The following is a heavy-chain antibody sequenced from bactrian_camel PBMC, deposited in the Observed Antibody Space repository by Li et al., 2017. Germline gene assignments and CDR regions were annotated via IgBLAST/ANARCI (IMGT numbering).Heavy chain of an antibody. CDR2: INSGGGTT. V-gene: IGHV3S40*01. J-gene: IGHJ4*01. D-gene: IGHD2*01. CDR3: SINVHAPRVVPGIACAPQEY. Sequence: DVQLVESGGGLVQPGGSLRLSCATSGFTFTRSAMTWVRQAPGKGLEWVSAINSGGGTTYYADSVKGRFTMSRDNDWRTVYQQMNGLTPEDTAMYYCSINVHAPRVVPGIACAPQEYWGQGTQVTVS. CDR1: GFTFTRSA.